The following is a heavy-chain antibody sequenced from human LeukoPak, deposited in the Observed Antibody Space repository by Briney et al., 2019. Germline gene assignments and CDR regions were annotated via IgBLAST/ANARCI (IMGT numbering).Heavy chain of an antibody. CDR1: GYSFTSYW. CDR3: ARGGVTGYSPYYGMDV. V-gene: IGHV5-51*01. D-gene: IGHD3-9*01. Sequence: GESLKISCKGSGYSFTSYWIGWVRQMPGKGLEWMGIIYPGDSDTRYSPSFQGRVTISADKSISTAYLQWSSLKASDTAMYYCARGGVTGYSPYYGMDVWGQGTTVTVSS. J-gene: IGHJ6*01. CDR2: IYPGDSDT.